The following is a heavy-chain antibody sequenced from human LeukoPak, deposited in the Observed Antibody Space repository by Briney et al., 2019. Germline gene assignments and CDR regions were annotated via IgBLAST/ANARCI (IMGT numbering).Heavy chain of an antibody. D-gene: IGHD2-2*01. V-gene: IGHV4-34*01. CDR2: INHIGST. Sequence: PSQTLSLTRAVYGGSFSGYYWNWIRQPPGKGLEWIGEINHIGSTNYNPSLKSRVTISVDTSKNQFSLNLGSVTAADTAVYYCARGGYCSSTSCYDYYYYMDVWGKGTTVTVSS. CDR1: GGSFSGYY. CDR3: ARGGYCSSTSCYDYYYYMDV. J-gene: IGHJ6*03.